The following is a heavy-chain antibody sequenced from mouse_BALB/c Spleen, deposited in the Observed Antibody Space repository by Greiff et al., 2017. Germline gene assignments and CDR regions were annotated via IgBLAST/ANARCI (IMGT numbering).Heavy chain of an antibody. CDR2: IYPGSGST. Sequence: LQQPGSELVRPGASVKLSCKASGYTFTSYWMHWVKQRPGQGLEWIGNIYPGSGSTNYDEKFKSKATLTVDTSSSTAYMQLSSLTSEDSAVYYCGHFSQCAYWGQGTLVTVSA. CDR1: GYTFTSYW. CDR3: GHFSQCAY. D-gene: IGHD6-1*01. V-gene: IGHV1S22*01. J-gene: IGHJ3*01.